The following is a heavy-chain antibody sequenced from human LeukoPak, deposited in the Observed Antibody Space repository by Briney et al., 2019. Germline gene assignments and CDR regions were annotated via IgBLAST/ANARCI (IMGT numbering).Heavy chain of an antibody. CDR1: GFTASSNY. CDR2: IYSGGST. J-gene: IGHJ4*02. V-gene: IGHV3-53*01. Sequence: GGSLRLSCAASGFTASSNYMTWVRQAPGKGLEWVSVIYSGGSTYYADSVKGRFTISRDNSKNTLYLQMNSLRAEDTAMYYCARDSHYAFDYWGQGTLVTVSS. CDR3: ARDSHYAFDY. D-gene: IGHD4-17*01.